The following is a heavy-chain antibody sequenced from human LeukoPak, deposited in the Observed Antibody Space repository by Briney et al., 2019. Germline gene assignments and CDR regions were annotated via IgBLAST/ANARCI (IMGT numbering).Heavy chain of an antibody. CDR3: ARTGQTGSTLLAWFDP. CDR2: ISAYNGNT. D-gene: IGHD1-1*01. V-gene: IGHV1-18*01. J-gene: IGHJ5*02. Sequence: ASVKVSCKASGYTFTSYGIRWVRQAPGQGLEWMGWISAYNGNTNYAQKLQGRVTMTTDTSTSTAYMELRSLRSDDTAVYYCARTGQTGSTLLAWFDPWGQGTLVTVSS. CDR1: GYTFTSYG.